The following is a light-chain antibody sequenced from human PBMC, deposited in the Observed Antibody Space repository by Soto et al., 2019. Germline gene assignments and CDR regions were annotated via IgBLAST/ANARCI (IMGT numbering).Light chain of an antibody. V-gene: IGLV2-8*01. Sequence: QSVLTQPPSASGSPGQSVTISCTGTSSDVGGYNYVSWYQQHPGKAPKLMISEVSKWPSGVPDRFSGSKSGNTASLTVSGLQAEDEADYYCSSFAGSNVVFGGGTKLTVL. CDR1: SSDVGGYNY. CDR3: SSFAGSNVV. J-gene: IGLJ2*01. CDR2: EVS.